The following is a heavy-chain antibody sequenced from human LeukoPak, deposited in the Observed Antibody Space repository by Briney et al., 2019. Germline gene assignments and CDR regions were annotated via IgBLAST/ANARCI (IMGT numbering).Heavy chain of an antibody. D-gene: IGHD3/OR15-3a*01. J-gene: IGHJ4*02. Sequence: GGSLRLSCGASVFTFSSYWMHWVRQAPGKGLVWVSHINSDGSITNYEDSVRGRFTISRDNAKKTLYLQMNSLRGEDTALYYCARGIDWAGYPSDYWGQGTLVTVSS. V-gene: IGHV3-74*01. CDR1: VFTFSSYW. CDR2: INSDGSIT. CDR3: ARGIDWAGYPSDY.